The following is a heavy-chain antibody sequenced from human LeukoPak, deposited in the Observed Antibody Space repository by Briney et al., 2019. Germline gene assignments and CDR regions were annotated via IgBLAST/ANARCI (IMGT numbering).Heavy chain of an antibody. CDR3: ARGIVVPAGESGSEFDP. J-gene: IGHJ5*02. V-gene: IGHV1-69*04. D-gene: IGHD2-2*01. CDR1: GGTFSSNA. Sequence: SVKVSCKASGGTFSSNANSWVRQAPGQGLEWMGRIIPILGIANYAQKFQGRVTITADKSTSTAYMELSSLRSEDTAVYYCARGIVVPAGESGSEFDPWGQGTLVTVSS. CDR2: IIPILGIA.